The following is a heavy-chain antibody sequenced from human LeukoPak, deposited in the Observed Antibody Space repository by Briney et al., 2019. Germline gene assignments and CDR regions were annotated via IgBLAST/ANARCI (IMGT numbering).Heavy chain of an antibody. D-gene: IGHD2-21*02. J-gene: IGHJ3*02. V-gene: IGHV3-21*01. Sequence: GSLRLSCAASGFTFSSYSMNWIRQAPGKGLEWVSSISSSSSYIYYADSVKGRFTISRDNAKNSLYLQMNSLRAEDTAVYYCARETTYCGGDCFDAFDIWGQGTMVTVSS. CDR2: ISSSSSYI. CDR1: GFTFSSYS. CDR3: ARETTYCGGDCFDAFDI.